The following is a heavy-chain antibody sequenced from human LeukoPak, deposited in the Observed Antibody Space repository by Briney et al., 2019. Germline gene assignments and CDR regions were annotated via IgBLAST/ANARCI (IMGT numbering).Heavy chain of an antibody. D-gene: IGHD7-27*01. Sequence: SVKVSCKASGYTFTGYYMHWVRQAPGQGLEWMGGIIPIFGTANYAQKFQGRVTITADKSTSTAYMELSSLRSEDTAVYYCARGVRQSLKVYDAVNGGYYYMDVWGKGTTVTVSS. J-gene: IGHJ6*03. CDR3: ARGVRQSLKVYDAVNGGYYYMDV. V-gene: IGHV1-69*06. CDR1: GYTFTGYY. CDR2: IIPIFGTA.